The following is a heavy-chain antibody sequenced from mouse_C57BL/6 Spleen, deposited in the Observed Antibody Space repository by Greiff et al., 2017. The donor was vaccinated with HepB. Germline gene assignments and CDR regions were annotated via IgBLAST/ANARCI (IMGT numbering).Heavy chain of an antibody. J-gene: IGHJ3*01. CDR3: ARALFYYGNYVFAY. V-gene: IGHV5-4*01. D-gene: IGHD2-1*01. Sequence: DVHLVESGGGLVKPGGSLKLSCAASGFTFSSYAMSWVRQTPEKRLEWVATISDGGSYTYYPDNVKGRFTISRDNAKNNLYLQMSHLKSEDTAMYYCARALFYYGNYVFAYWGQGTLVTVSA. CDR2: ISDGGSYT. CDR1: GFTFSSYA.